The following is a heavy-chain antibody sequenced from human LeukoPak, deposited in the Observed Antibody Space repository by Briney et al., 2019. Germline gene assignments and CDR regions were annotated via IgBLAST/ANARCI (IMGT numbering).Heavy chain of an antibody. V-gene: IGHV3-23*01. D-gene: IGHD5-12*01. J-gene: IGHJ3*02. CDR2: ISGSGGST. Sequence: PGGSLRLSCAASGFTLSSYAMSWVRQAPGKGLEWASAISGSGGSTYYADSVKGRFTISRDNSKNTLYLQMNSLRAEDTAVYYCAKDISGYDIHDAFDIWGQGTMVTVSS. CDR1: GFTLSSYA. CDR3: AKDISGYDIHDAFDI.